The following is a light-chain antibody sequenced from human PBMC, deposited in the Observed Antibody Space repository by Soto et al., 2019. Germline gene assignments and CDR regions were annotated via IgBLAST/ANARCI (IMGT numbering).Light chain of an antibody. J-gene: IGLJ1*01. Sequence: QSVLTQPRSVSGSPGQSVTISCTGTSSDVGTYNYVSWYQHHPGKAPKLIIYDVSKRPSGVPDRFSGSRSGNTASLTISGLQAEDEADYYCCSYAGSYTYVFGTGTKVTVL. V-gene: IGLV2-11*01. CDR1: SSDVGTYNY. CDR2: DVS. CDR3: CSYAGSYTYV.